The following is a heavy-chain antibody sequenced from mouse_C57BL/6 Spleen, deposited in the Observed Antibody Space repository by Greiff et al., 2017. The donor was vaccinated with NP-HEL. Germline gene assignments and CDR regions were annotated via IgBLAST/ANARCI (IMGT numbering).Heavy chain of an antibody. D-gene: IGHD1-1*01. CDR3: TSPLDYGSSYDAMDY. Sequence: QVQLQQSGAELVRPGASVTLSCKASGYTFTDYEMHWVKQTPVHGLEWIGAIDPETGGTAYNQKFKGKAILTADKSSSTAYMELRSLTSEDSAVYYCTSPLDYGSSYDAMDYWGQGTSVTVSS. CDR1: GYTFTDYE. CDR2: IDPETGGT. V-gene: IGHV1-15*01. J-gene: IGHJ4*01.